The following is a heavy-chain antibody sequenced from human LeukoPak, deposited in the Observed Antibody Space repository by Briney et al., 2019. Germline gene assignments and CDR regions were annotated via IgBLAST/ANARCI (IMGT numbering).Heavy chain of an antibody. Sequence: GGSLRLSCVASGFTFSTYWMSWVRQAPGKGLEWVANIMQDGSEKYYVGSVKGRFTIFRDNAKNSLYLQMNSLRAEDTAVYYCARRRGGPIDYWGQGTLVTVSA. V-gene: IGHV3-7*01. J-gene: IGHJ4*02. CDR3: ARRRGGPIDY. CDR1: GFTFSTYW. CDR2: IMQDGSEK. D-gene: IGHD2-15*01.